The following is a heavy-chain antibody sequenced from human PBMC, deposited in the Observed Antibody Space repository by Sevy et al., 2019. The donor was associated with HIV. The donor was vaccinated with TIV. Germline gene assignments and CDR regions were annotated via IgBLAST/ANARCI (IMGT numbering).Heavy chain of an antibody. Sequence: GGSLRLSCAASGFTFRRYAMHGVRQAPGQGLESVAVISYDGGKTYHADSVKGRFTISRDNSENTLYLQMNSLRAEDTAVYYCTRDGGGDYFDYWGLGTLVTVSS. D-gene: IGHD2-15*01. V-gene: IGHV3-30*04. CDR3: TRDGGGDYFDY. J-gene: IGHJ4*02. CDR2: ISYDGGKT. CDR1: GFTFRRYA.